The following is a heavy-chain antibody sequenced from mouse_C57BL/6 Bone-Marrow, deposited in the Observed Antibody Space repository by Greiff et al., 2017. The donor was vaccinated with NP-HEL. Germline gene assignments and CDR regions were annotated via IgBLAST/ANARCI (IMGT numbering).Heavy chain of an antibody. J-gene: IGHJ3*01. CDR1: GYTFTTYP. V-gene: IGHV1-47*01. D-gene: IGHD4-1*01. CDR3: ATCANWGTFDY. Sequence: QVQLKQSGAELVKPGASVKMSCKASGYTFTTYPIEWMKQNHGKGLEWIGNFHPYNDDTKDNEKFKGKATLTVENSSSSVYLELIRLTADAFSFYYGATCANWGTFDYWGQGTLVTVSS. CDR2: FHPYNDDT.